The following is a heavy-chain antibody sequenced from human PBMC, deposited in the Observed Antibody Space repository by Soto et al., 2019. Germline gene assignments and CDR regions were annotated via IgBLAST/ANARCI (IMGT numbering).Heavy chain of an antibody. V-gene: IGHV3-30*18. D-gene: IGHD6-19*01. CDR3: AKGGRQWLVKYDFNY. CDR2: VSHDGRNT. Sequence: PGGSVRLSGAAAGLAFIRGWMIWVRQAPGKGLEWVAVVSHDGRNTHYADSVKGRFTISRDSSKNTVSLEMTSLRAEDTAVYYCAKGGRQWLVKYDFNYWGQGALVTVSS. J-gene: IGHJ4*02. CDR1: GLAFIRGW.